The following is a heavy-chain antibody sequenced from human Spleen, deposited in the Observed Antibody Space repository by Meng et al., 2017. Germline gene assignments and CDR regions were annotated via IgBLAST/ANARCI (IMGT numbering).Heavy chain of an antibody. D-gene: IGHD6-19*01. V-gene: IGHV3-73*01. CDR2: IGSTRKNYAT. J-gene: IGHJ3*02. CDR1: GVTISGSD. Sequence: ETLSPTCVVPGVTISGSDIHWVRQASGKGLEWVGRIGSTRKNYATAYAASMRGKDTISRDDSKNTTYLQMNDLKAEDTAVYYCTIYTSGHIWGQGTTVTVSS. CDR3: TIYTSGHI.